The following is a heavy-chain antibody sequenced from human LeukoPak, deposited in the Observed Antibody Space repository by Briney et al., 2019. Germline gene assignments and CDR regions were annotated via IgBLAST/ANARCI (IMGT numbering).Heavy chain of an antibody. V-gene: IGHV4-34*01. CDR2: TNLGGSS. CDR3: ATRHTTGWYFDY. CDR1: GGSFSGYY. D-gene: IGHD6-19*01. J-gene: IGHJ4*02. Sequence: SETLSLTCAVYGGSFSGYYWSWIRQPPGKGLEWIGETNLGGSSNHNPSLKSRVTISVDTSKNHFSLKLTSVTAADTAVYYCATRHTTGWYFDYWGRGTLVTVSS.